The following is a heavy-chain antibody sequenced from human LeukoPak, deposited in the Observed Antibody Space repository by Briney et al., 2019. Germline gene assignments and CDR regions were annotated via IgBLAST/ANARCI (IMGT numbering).Heavy chain of an antibody. Sequence: PSETLSLTCTVSGGSISRGSYYWSWIRQPAGKGLEWIGRIYTGGSTNYNPSLNSRVTISLDTTNNQFSLKLSSVTAADTAVYYCARDMWGSFNEQYFDYWGQGTLVTVSS. J-gene: IGHJ4*02. CDR1: GGSISRGSYY. CDR2: IYTGGST. D-gene: IGHD3-16*01. V-gene: IGHV4-61*02. CDR3: ARDMWGSFNEQYFDY.